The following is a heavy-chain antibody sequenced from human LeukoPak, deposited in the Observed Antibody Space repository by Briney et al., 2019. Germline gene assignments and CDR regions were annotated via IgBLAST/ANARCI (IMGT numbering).Heavy chain of an antibody. Sequence: KASETLSLTCAVYGGSFSGYYWSWIRQPPGKGLEWIGEINHSGSTNYNPSLKSRVTISVDTSKNQFSLKLSSVTAADTAVYYCARAISCSSVWWYWGQGTLVTVSS. V-gene: IGHV4-34*01. CDR1: GGSFSGYY. D-gene: IGHD6-19*01. CDR2: INHSGST. J-gene: IGHJ4*02. CDR3: ARAISCSSVWWY.